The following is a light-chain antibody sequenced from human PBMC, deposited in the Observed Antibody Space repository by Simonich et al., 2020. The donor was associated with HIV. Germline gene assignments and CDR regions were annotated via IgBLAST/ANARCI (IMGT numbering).Light chain of an antibody. V-gene: IGKV4-1*01. CDR2: WAS. CDR1: QSVLYSSNNKNY. CDR3: QQCHSHPHT. Sequence: DLVMTQSPDSLAVSLGERATINFKSRQSVLYSSNNKNYLAWDQQKPRQPPNLLIYWASTRESGVPDRFSGSGSVTNFTLTISSLQAEDVALYYCQQCHSHPHTFGQGTKVEIK. J-gene: IGKJ2*01.